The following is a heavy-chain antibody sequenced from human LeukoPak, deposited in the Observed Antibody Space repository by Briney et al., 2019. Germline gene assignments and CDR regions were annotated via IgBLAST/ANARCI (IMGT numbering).Heavy chain of an antibody. CDR2: ISGGGGST. D-gene: IGHD3-22*01. V-gene: IGHV3-23*01. CDR3: AKDLIVVVITGDDAFDI. CDR1: GFTFSSYG. Sequence: GGSLRLSCAASGFTFSSYGMSWVRQAPGKGLEWVSAISGGGGSTYYADSVKGRFTISRDNSKNTLYLQMNSLRAEDTAVYYCAKDLIVVVITGDDAFDIWGQGTMVTVSS. J-gene: IGHJ3*02.